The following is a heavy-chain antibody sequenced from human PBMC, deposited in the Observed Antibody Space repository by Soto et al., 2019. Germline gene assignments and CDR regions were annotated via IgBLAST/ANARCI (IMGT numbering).Heavy chain of an antibody. CDR1: GYTFTRYN. Sequence: ASVKVSCKASGYTFTRYNVHWVRQAPGQGLEWMGMMNPNGGTTYYVQKFQGRVTMTTNTSTSTAYMELSSLRSDDTAVYYCARGTVAADYWRQGTLVTVSS. CDR3: ARGTVAADY. D-gene: IGHD6-19*01. V-gene: IGHV1-46*01. CDR2: MNPNGGTT. J-gene: IGHJ4*02.